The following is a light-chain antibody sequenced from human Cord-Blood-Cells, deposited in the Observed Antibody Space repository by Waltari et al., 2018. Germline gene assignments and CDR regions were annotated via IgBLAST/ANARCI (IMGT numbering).Light chain of an antibody. J-gene: IGLJ3*02. CDR2: EGS. Sequence: QSALTQPASVSGSPGQSITISCTGTSSDVGSYNLVSWYQQHPGKAPKLMIYEGSKRPSWVSNLFSGSKSGNTASPTISGLQAEDEADYYCCSYAGSSTLWVFGGGTKLTVL. CDR3: CSYAGSSTLWV. CDR1: SSDVGSYNL. V-gene: IGLV2-23*01.